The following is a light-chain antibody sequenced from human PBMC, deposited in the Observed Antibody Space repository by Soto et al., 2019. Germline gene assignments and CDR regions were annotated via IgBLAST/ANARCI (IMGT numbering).Light chain of an antibody. J-gene: IGKJ2*01. CDR2: GST. CDR1: QSVSNNY. Sequence: EVVLTQSPGTLSLSPGERASLSCRASQSVSNNYLAWYQQKPGQSPTLLIFGSTDRATGIPDRFSGSGSGTDFTLTISRLEPEDFAVYYCQQYGSSPTYTFGQGTKLDIK. V-gene: IGKV3-20*01. CDR3: QQYGSSPTYT.